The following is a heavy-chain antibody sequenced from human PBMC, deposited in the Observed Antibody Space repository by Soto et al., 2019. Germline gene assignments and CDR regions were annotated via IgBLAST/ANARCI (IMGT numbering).Heavy chain of an antibody. Sequence: LSLTCAVYGGSFSGYYWSWIRQPPGKGLEWIGEINHSGSTNYNPSLKSRVTISVDTSKNQFSLKLSSVTAADTAVYYCARGWDNWNYVVYWGQGTLVTVSS. CDR3: ARGWDNWNYVVY. CDR1: GGSFSGYY. CDR2: INHSGST. D-gene: IGHD1-20*01. V-gene: IGHV4-34*01. J-gene: IGHJ4*02.